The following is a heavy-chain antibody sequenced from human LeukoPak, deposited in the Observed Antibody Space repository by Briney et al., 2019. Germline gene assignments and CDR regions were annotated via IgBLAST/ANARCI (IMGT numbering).Heavy chain of an antibody. CDR2: INHSGST. Sequence: SETLSLTCAVYGGSFSGYYWSWIRQPPGKGLEWIGEINHSGSTNYNPSLKSRVTISVDTSKNQFSLKLSSVTAADTAVYYCARHYYDSNWFDPWGQGTLVTVPS. CDR3: ARHYYDSNWFDP. V-gene: IGHV4-34*01. D-gene: IGHD3-3*01. J-gene: IGHJ5*02. CDR1: GGSFSGYY.